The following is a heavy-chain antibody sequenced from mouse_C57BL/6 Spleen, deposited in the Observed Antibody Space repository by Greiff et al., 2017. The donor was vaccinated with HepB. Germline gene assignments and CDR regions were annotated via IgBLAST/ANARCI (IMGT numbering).Heavy chain of an antibody. J-gene: IGHJ2*01. CDR1: GYAFSSSW. Sequence: QVQLQQSGPELVKPGASVKISCKASGYAFSSSWMNWVKQRPGKGLEWIGRIYPGDGDTNYNGKFKGKATLTADKSSSTAYMQLSSLTSEDSAVYFCAREGNDGYQYYFDYWGQGTTLTVSS. CDR2: IYPGDGDT. CDR3: AREGNDGYQYYFDY. V-gene: IGHV1-82*01. D-gene: IGHD2-3*01.